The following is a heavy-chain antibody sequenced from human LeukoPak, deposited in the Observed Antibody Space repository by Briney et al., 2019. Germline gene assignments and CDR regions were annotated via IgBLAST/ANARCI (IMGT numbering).Heavy chain of an antibody. Sequence: PGGSLRLSCAASGFTFSNAWMSWVRQAPGKGLEWVGRIKSKTDGGTTDYAAPVKGRFTISRDDSKNTLYLQMNSLKTEDTAVYYCTTDRRGYSGYDFGVYWGQGTLVTVSS. J-gene: IGHJ4*02. V-gene: IGHV3-15*01. CDR2: IKSKTDGGTT. D-gene: IGHD5-12*01. CDR1: GFTFSNAW. CDR3: TTDRRGYSGYDFGVY.